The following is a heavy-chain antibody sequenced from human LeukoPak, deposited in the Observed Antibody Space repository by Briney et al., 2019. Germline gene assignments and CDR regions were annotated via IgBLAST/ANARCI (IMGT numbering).Heavy chain of an antibody. Sequence: PGGSLRLSCAASGFTVSSNYMSWVRQAPGKGLEWVSVIYSGGSTYYADSVKGRFTISRDNSKNTLYLQMNSLRAEDTAVYYCAKLPGPDPKNFYDSSGYPNDYWGQGTLVTVSS. CDR1: GFTVSSNY. D-gene: IGHD3-22*01. CDR2: IYSGGST. V-gene: IGHV3-53*01. J-gene: IGHJ4*02. CDR3: AKLPGPDPKNFYDSSGYPNDY.